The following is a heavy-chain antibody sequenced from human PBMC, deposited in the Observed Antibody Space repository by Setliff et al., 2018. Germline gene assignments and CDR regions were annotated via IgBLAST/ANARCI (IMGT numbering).Heavy chain of an antibody. CDR1: GYSISSGYI. CDR2: XXXXXXX. Sequence: PSETLSLTCTVSGYSISSGYIWGWIRQPPGKGLEWVGXXXXXXXXXXXXXXKSXXXXSRDTSKNQVSLKLNSVTATDTAVYYCARDLGHGGDSDYWGQGILVTVSS. CDR3: ARDLGHGGDSDY. J-gene: IGHJ4*02. D-gene: IGHD2-21*02. V-gene: IGHV4-38-2*02.